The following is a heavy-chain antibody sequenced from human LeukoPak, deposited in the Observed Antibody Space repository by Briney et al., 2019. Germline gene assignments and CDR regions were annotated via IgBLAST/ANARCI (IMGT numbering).Heavy chain of an antibody. Sequence: PGGSLRLSCAASGFTFSNAWMSWVRQAPGKGLEWVGRIKSKTDGGTTDYAAPVKGRFTISRDDSKNTLYLQMNSLKTEDTAVYYCTSRDYVFSLVDYWGQGTLVTVSS. CDR2: IKSKTDGGTT. J-gene: IGHJ4*02. CDR3: TSRDYVFSLVDY. V-gene: IGHV3-15*01. CDR1: GFTFSNAW. D-gene: IGHD3-16*01.